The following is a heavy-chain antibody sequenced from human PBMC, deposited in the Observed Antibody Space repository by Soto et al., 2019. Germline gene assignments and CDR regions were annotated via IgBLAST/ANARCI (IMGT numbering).Heavy chain of an antibody. V-gene: IGHV3-13*05. J-gene: IGHJ6*02. CDR2: ISAAGDP. CDR1: GFTFRNYD. CDR3: ARTDRDFDGLDV. Sequence: EVQLVESGGGLVQPGGSLRLSCEASGFTFRNYDMHLVRQGTGKGLEWVSGISAAGDPDYADSVEGRFTISRENAQNSFFLQMNSLRVGDTAVYYCARTDRDFDGLDVWGQGTTVIVSS.